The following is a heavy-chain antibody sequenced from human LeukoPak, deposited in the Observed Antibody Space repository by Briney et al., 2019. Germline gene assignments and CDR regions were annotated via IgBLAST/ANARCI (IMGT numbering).Heavy chain of an antibody. CDR2: INHRGST. D-gene: IGHD5-12*01. Sequence: SSETLSLTCGVHGGSFSGYSCNWIRQPPGKGLEWIGEINHRGSTTYNPSLKSRVTISEDTSKKQFSLKLTSVTAADTAVYYCARGGPTIVATRSSGCFDYWGQGTLVTVSS. V-gene: IGHV4-34*01. J-gene: IGHJ4*02. CDR1: GGSFSGYS. CDR3: ARGGPTIVATRSSGCFDY.